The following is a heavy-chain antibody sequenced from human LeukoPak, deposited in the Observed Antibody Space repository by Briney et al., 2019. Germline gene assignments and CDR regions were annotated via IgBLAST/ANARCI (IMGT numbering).Heavy chain of an antibody. V-gene: IGHV4-59*01. J-gene: IGHJ5*02. D-gene: IGHD3-9*01. CDR3: ARGRYSAGDNWFDP. CDR1: GGSITSSY. CDR2: IHYTGRT. Sequence: AETLSHTCTVSGGSITSSYWSWLRQSPGKGLEWIGYIHYTGRTNYNPSLKSRVTMLIDTSKNQFSLKLSSVTAADTAVYYCARGRYSAGDNWFDPWGQGTLVTVSS.